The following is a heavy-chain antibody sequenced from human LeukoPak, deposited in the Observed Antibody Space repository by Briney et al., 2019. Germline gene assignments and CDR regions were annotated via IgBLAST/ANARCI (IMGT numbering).Heavy chain of an antibody. CDR1: GYTFTSYY. CDR3: ARAGDYFDWLGYYYYGMDV. CDR2: INPSGGST. D-gene: IGHD3-9*01. Sequence: ASVKVSCKASGYTFTSYYMHWVRQAPGQGLEWMGIINPSGGSTSYAQKFQGRVTMTRDTSTSTVYMELSSLRSEDTAVYYCARAGDYFDWLGYYYYGMDVWGQGTTVTVSS. J-gene: IGHJ6*02. V-gene: IGHV1-46*01.